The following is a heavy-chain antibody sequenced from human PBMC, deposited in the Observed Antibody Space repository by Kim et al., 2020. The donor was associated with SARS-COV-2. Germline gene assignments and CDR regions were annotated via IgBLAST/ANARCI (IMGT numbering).Heavy chain of an antibody. J-gene: IGHJ3*02. V-gene: IGHV4-30-2*04. Sequence: LKSRVTISVDTSKNQFSLKLSSVTAADTAVYYCATGRGIVGATTNSDFDIWGQGTMVTVSS. CDR3: ATGRGIVGATTNSDFDI. D-gene: IGHD1-26*01.